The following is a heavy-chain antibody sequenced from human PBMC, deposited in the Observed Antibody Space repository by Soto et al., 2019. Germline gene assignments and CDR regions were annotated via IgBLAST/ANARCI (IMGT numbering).Heavy chain of an antibody. CDR3: ARRTGTKMDV. Sequence: EVQLVESGGGLVKPGGSLRLSCAASGFIFSSYSMNWVRQAPGKGLEWVSSISSSSSYIYYADSVKGRFTISRDNAKNSLYLQMNSLRAEDTAVYYCARRTGTKMDVWGQGTTVTVSS. CDR2: ISSSSSYI. V-gene: IGHV3-21*01. CDR1: GFIFSSYS. J-gene: IGHJ6*02. D-gene: IGHD1-1*01.